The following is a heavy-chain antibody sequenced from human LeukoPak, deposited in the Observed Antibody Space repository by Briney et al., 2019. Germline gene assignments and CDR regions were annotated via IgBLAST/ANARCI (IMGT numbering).Heavy chain of an antibody. CDR3: ASRQLADLGY. D-gene: IGHD1-1*01. CDR1: GYTFTGYY. J-gene: IGHJ4*02. V-gene: IGHV1-2*02. CDR2: INPNSGDT. Sequence: ASVKVSCKASGYTFTGYYIYWVRQAPGQGLEWMGWINPNSGDTRYAQKFQGRVTVTRDTSISTAYMELSRLTSDDTALYYCASRQLADLGYWGQGTLVTVSS.